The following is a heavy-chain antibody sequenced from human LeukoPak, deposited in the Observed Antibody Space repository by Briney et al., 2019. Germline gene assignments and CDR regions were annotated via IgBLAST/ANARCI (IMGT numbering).Heavy chain of an antibody. CDR3: ARVSSWYNYYYYMDV. V-gene: IGHV3-7*01. D-gene: IGHD6-13*01. J-gene: IGHJ6*03. Sequence: GGSLRLSCAASGFILSDYSMNWVRQAPGKGLEWVANIKQDGSEKYYVDSVKGRFTISRDNAKNSLYLQMNSLRAEDTAVYYCARVSSWYNYYYYMDVWGKGTTVTVSS. CDR2: IKQDGSEK. CDR1: GFILSDYS.